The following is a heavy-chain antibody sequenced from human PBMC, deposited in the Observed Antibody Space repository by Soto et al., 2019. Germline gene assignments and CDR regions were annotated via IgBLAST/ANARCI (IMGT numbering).Heavy chain of an antibody. D-gene: IGHD3-9*01. V-gene: IGHV3-49*04. Sequence: SLRLSCTTCGFTFENYAINWVRQAKRKGLAWVGLIRNQTYGGTPEYAASIKGRFTISRDDSNDIASLQMNRLYTEDSAVYSCTRAERPDTAYFPDYWAQGTLLTVSS. CDR1: GFTFENYA. CDR2: IRNQTYGGTP. J-gene: IGHJ4*02. CDR3: TRAERPDTAYFPDY.